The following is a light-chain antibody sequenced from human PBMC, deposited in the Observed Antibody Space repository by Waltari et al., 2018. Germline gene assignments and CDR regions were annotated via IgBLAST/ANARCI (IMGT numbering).Light chain of an antibody. V-gene: IGLV1-40*01. CDR1: SSNIGSGYD. Sequence: QSVLTQPPSVSGAPGQRVTISCTGSSSNIGSGYDLHWYQQLPGTAPKLLIYGTVFRPSGVPDQFSASKSGPSASLAITGLQAEDEADYYCQSYDDSLSGWVFGGGTKVTVL. CDR2: GTV. J-gene: IGLJ3*02. CDR3: QSYDDSLSGWV.